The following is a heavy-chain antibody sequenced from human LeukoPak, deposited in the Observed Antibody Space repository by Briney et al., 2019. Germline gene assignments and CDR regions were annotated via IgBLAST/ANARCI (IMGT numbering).Heavy chain of an antibody. J-gene: IGHJ4*02. Sequence: ASVKVSCKASGYTFTGYYMHWVRQAPGQGLEWMGWINPNSGGTNYAQKFQGRVTMTRDTSISTAYLQWSSLKASDTAMYYCARSHYDFWSGYSPWGQGTLVTVSS. V-gene: IGHV1-2*02. CDR3: ARSHYDFWSGYSP. D-gene: IGHD3-3*01. CDR2: INPNSGGT. CDR1: GYTFTGYY.